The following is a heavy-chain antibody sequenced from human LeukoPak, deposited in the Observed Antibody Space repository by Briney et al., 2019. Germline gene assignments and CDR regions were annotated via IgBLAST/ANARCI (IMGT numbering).Heavy chain of an antibody. CDR3: ARDLGDSSVADY. J-gene: IGHJ4*02. D-gene: IGHD3-22*01. CDR2: ISSSSSYI. V-gene: IGHV3-21*01. CDR1: GFTFSSYS. Sequence: GGSLRLSCAASGFTFSSYSMNWVRQAPGPGLEWVSSISSSSSYIYYADSVKGRFTIYRDNAKNSLYLQMNSLRAEDTAVYYCARDLGDSSVADYWGQGTLVTVSS.